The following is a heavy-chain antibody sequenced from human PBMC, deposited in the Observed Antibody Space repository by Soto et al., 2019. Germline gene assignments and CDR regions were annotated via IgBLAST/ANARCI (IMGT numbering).Heavy chain of an antibody. V-gene: IGHV4-39*01. D-gene: IGHD6-13*01. CDR3: ARHWAAADFYYYYYMDV. Sequence: SETLSLTCTVSGGSISSSSYYWGWIRQPPGKGLEWIGSIYYSGSTYYNPSLKSRVTISVDTSKNQFSLKLSSVTAADTAVYYCARHWAAADFYYYYYMDVWGKGPTVTVSS. CDR1: GGSISSSSYY. J-gene: IGHJ6*03. CDR2: IYYSGST.